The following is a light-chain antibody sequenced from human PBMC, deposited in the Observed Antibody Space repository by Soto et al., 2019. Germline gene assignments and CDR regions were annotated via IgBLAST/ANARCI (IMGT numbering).Light chain of an antibody. CDR3: QQYHTYWT. CDR2: HAS. V-gene: IGKV1-5*01. Sequence: DIQMTQSPSTLSASVGDRVTITCRASQSISYWLAWYQQKPGKAPKVLIYHASSLESGVPSRFSGSRSGTEFTLAINRLQPDDLATYYCQQYHTYWTFGQGTKVEIK. CDR1: QSISYW. J-gene: IGKJ1*01.